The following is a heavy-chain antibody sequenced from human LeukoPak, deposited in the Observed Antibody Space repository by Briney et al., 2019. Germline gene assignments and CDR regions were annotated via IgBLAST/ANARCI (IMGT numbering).Heavy chain of an antibody. CDR3: ARVRAPPGYSYGSGYYFDY. J-gene: IGHJ4*02. V-gene: IGHV1-18*01. D-gene: IGHD5-18*01. Sequence: ASVKVSCKASGYTFTSYGISWVRQAPGQGLEWMGWISAYNGNTNYAQKPQGRVTMTTDTSTSTAYMELRSLRSDDTAVYYCARVRAPPGYSYGSGYYFDYWGQGTLVTVSS. CDR2: ISAYNGNT. CDR1: GYTFTSYG.